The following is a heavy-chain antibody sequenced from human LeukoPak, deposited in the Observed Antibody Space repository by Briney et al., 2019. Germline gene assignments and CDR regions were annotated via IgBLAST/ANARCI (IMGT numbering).Heavy chain of an antibody. D-gene: IGHD2-21*02. J-gene: IGHJ4*02. CDR1: GFTFSSYG. Sequence: PGGSLRLSCAASGFTFSSYGMHWVRQAPGKGLEWVAFIRYDGSNKYYADSVKGRFTISRDNSKNTLYLQMNSLRAEDTAVYYCAREHPLLRYFDYWGQGTLVTVSS. CDR3: AREHPLLRYFDY. CDR2: IRYDGSNK. V-gene: IGHV3-30*02.